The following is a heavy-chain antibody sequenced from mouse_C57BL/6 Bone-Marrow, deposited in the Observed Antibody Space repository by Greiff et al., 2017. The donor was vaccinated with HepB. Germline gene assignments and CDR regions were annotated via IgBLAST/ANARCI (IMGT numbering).Heavy chain of an antibody. V-gene: IGHV5-4*01. Sequence: DVKLVESGGGLVKPGGSLKLSCAASGFTFSSYAMSWVRQTPEKRLEWVATISDGGSYTYYPDNVKGRFTISRDNAKNNLYLQMSHLKSEDTAMYYCARETGTSMDYWGQGTTLTVSS. CDR2: ISDGGSYT. CDR1: GFTFSSYA. CDR3: ARETGTSMDY. D-gene: IGHD4-1*01. J-gene: IGHJ2*01.